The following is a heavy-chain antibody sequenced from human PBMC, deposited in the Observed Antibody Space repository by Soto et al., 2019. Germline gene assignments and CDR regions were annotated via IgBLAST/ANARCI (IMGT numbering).Heavy chain of an antibody. Sequence: QITLKESGPTLVKPTQTLTLTCTFSGFSLSTSGVGVGWIRQPPGKALEWLALIYWDDDKRYSPSLKSRLTITKDTSKNQVVLTMTNRDPVATATYYCAHSPSYDSSGYYYGTGRYFDLWGRGTLVTVSS. D-gene: IGHD3-22*01. J-gene: IGHJ2*01. CDR1: GFSLSTSGVG. V-gene: IGHV2-5*02. CDR2: IYWDDDK. CDR3: AHSPSYDSSGYYYGTGRYFDL.